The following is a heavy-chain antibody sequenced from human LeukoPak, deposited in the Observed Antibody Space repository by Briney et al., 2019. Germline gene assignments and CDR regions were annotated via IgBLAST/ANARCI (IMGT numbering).Heavy chain of an antibody. D-gene: IGHD1-26*01. V-gene: IGHV3-7*04. CDR2: IKEDGSET. J-gene: IGHJ4*02. CDR3: ARDLHPRYYLPDY. Sequence: GGSLRLSCVASAFAFSINWMSWVRQAPGKGLEWGASIKEDGSETYYVDSVKGRFTISRDNAKNSLYLQMSSPRAEDTAVYYCARDLHPRYYLPDYWGQGTLVTVSS. CDR1: AFAFSINW.